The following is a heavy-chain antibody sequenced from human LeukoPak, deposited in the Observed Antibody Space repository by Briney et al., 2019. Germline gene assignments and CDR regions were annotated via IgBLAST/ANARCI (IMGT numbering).Heavy chain of an antibody. CDR2: IYYSGST. CDR3: ARGRYYDFWSGYYEVGSNYYYYMDV. CDR1: GGSISSYY. J-gene: IGHJ6*03. V-gene: IGHV4-59*01. Sequence: PSETLSLTCTVSGGSISSYYWSWIRQPPGKGLEWIGYIYYSGSTNYNPSLKSRVTISVDTSKNQFSLKLSSVTAADTAVYYCARGRYYDFWSGYYEVGSNYYYYMDVWGKGTTVTVSS. D-gene: IGHD3-3*01.